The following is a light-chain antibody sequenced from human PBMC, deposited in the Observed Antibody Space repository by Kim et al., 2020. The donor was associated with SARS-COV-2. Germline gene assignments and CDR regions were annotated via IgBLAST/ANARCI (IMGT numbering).Light chain of an antibody. J-gene: IGLJ1*01. CDR3: CSYARGSIYV. Sequence: GTSVTISCTTTSMEVGAYNYVSWYQQQPGKGPQLMICAINKRSSGVPDRFSGAKSANTASLTVSGLQAEDEAEYYCCSYARGSIYVFGTGTKVTVL. CDR2: AIN. V-gene: IGLV2-11*03. CDR1: SMEVGAYNY.